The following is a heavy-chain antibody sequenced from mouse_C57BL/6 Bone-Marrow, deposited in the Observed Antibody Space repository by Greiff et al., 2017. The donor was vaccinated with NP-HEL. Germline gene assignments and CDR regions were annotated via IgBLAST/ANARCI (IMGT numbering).Heavy chain of an antibody. CDR1: GYTFTSYW. V-gene: IGHV1-50*01. Sequence: VKLQQPGAELVKPGASVKLSCKASGYTFTSYWMQWVKQRPGQGLEWIGEIDPSDSYTNYNQKFKGKATLTVDTSSSTAYMQLSSLTSEDSAVYYCARWDYDGYWGKGTTLTVSS. D-gene: IGHD2-4*01. J-gene: IGHJ2*01. CDR2: IDPSDSYT. CDR3: ARWDYDGY.